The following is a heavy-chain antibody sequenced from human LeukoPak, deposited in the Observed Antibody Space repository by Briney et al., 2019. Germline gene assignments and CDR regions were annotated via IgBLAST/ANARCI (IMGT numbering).Heavy chain of an antibody. CDR2: IYRSGST. CDR3: ARGPEQPYWYFDL. Sequence: PSETLSLTCAVFGGSFSDYYWSWIRQPPGKGLEWIGEIYRSGSTNHNPSLKSRVTISVDTSKNQFSLKLSSVTAADTAVYYCARGPEQPYWYFDLWGRGTLVTVSS. V-gene: IGHV4-34*01. J-gene: IGHJ2*01. D-gene: IGHD6-13*01. CDR1: GGSFSDYY.